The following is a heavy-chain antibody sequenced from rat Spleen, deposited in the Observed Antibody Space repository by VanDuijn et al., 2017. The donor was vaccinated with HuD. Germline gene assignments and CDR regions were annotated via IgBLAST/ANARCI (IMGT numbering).Heavy chain of an antibody. CDR2: INQDSSSI. V-gene: IGHV4-2*01. J-gene: IGHJ4*01. CDR1: GFNFNDYW. Sequence: EVKLVESGGGLVQPGRSLKLSCAASGFNFNDYWMGWVRQAPGKGLEWIGEINQDSSSIKYSPSLKDKFTISRNNVQNTLYLQMNSLRSEDTATYYCAKDMNYYSTYPFYVMGDWGQGASVTVSS. CDR3: AKDMNYYSTYPFYVMGD. D-gene: IGHD1-2*01.